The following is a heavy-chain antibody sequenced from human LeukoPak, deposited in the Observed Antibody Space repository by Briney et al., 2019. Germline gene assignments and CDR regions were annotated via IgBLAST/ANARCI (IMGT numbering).Heavy chain of an antibody. CDR3: ARSYFDWSYYFDY. V-gene: IGHV1-2*02. CDR1: GYTLTDYL. Sequence: GASVKVSCKASGYTLTDYLMHWVRQAPGQGLEWMGWINPNSGGTNYAQKFQGRVTMTRDTPISTAYMELSRLRSDDTAVYYCARSYFDWSYYFDYWGQGTLVTVSS. CDR2: INPNSGGT. J-gene: IGHJ4*02. D-gene: IGHD3-9*01.